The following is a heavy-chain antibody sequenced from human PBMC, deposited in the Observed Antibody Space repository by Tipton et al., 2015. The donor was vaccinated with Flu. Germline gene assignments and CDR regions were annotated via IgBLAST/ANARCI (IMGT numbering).Heavy chain of an antibody. D-gene: IGHD3-3*01. Sequence: SLRLSCAASGFTFSNYGMHWVRQAPGKGLEWVANIKQDGSEKYYVDSVKGRFTISRDNAKNSLYLQMNSLRVEDTAVYYCARSGYKPYSMDVWGQGTTVTVSS. CDR2: IKQDGSEK. CDR3: ARSGYKPYSMDV. J-gene: IGHJ6*02. CDR1: GFTFSNYG. V-gene: IGHV3-7*01.